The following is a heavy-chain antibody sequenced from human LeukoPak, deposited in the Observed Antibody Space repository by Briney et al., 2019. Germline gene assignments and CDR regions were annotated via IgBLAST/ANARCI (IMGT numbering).Heavy chain of an antibody. CDR2: IKEDGSEK. CDR3: AREGGPYRPLDY. J-gene: IGHJ4*02. CDR1: GFTFSNYW. Sequence: PGGSLRLSCAASGFTFSNYWMSWVHQAPGKGPEWVANIKEDGSEKYYVDSVKGRFTISRDNAKNSLYLQMNSLSPEDTAVYYCAREGGPYRPLDYSGQGTLVTVAS. V-gene: IGHV3-7*05.